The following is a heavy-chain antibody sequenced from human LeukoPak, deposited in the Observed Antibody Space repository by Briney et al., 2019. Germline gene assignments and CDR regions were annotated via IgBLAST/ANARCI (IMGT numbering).Heavy chain of an antibody. CDR1: GFTFSSYS. CDR2: ISSDSRTI. D-gene: IGHD3-10*01. Sequence: PGGSLRLSCAASGFTFSSYSMNWVRQAPGKGLEWVSYISSDSRTIYYADSVEGRFTISRDNAKNSLYLQMKSLRDEDTAVYYCARYGSGTSYITNYFDYWGQGTLVTVSS. J-gene: IGHJ4*02. V-gene: IGHV3-48*02. CDR3: ARYGSGTSYITNYFDY.